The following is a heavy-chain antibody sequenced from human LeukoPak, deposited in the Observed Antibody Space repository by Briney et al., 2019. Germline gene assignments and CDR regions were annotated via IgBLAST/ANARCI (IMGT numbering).Heavy chain of an antibody. CDR3: ARERTYYYGSGSYYYFDY. CDR1: GYTFTSYG. J-gene: IGHJ4*02. D-gene: IGHD3-10*01. CDR2: ISAYNGNT. Sequence: ASVKVSCKASGYTFTSYGISWVRQAPGQGLEWMGWISAYNGNTNYAHKLQGRVTMTTDTSTSTAYMELRSLRSDDTAVYYCARERTYYYGSGSYYYFDYWGQGTLVTVSS. V-gene: IGHV1-18*01.